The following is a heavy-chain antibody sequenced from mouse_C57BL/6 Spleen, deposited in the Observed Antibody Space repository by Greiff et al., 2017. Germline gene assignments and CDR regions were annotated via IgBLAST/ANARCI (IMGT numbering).Heavy chain of an antibody. CDR1: GYTFTSYW. Sequence: VQLQQPGAELVKPGASVKLSCKASGYTFTSYWMQWVKQRPGQGLEWIGEIDPSDSYTNYNQKFKGKATLTVDTSSSTAYMQLSSLTSEDSAVYYCARRPITTVVATGYFDVWGTGTTVTVSS. V-gene: IGHV1-50*01. J-gene: IGHJ1*03. D-gene: IGHD1-1*01. CDR3: ARRPITTVVATGYFDV. CDR2: IDPSDSYT.